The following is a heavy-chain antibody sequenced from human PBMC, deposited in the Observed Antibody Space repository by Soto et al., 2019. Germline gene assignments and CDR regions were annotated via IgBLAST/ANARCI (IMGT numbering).Heavy chain of an antibody. V-gene: IGHV3-7*03. CDR3: AEDHERLILGTALAH. J-gene: IGHJ4*02. D-gene: IGHD1-1*01. Sequence: EVQLVESGGGLVQPGGSLRLSCVASGFTFSNYWMGWIRQAPGKGLEWVANIRQDGGEQFYVDSVKGRFTISRDNADNLVYLQMTSLRVEDTAVYYCAEDHERLILGTALAHGGQGTLVTVS. CDR1: GFTFSNYW. CDR2: IRQDGGEQ.